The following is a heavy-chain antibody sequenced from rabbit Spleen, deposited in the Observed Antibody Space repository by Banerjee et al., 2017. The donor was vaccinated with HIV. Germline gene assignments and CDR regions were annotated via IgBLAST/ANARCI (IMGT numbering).Heavy chain of an antibody. D-gene: IGHD7-1*01. CDR3: ARGEYFTVGFSSDGIYLDL. CDR1: GFDFSSNA. V-gene: IGHV1S47*01. J-gene: IGHJ4*01. Sequence: EESGGGLVQPEGSLTLTCTASGFDFSSNAICWVRQAPGKRPEWIACIYNGDDTTYYASWAKGRFTISKTSSTTVTLQMTSLTAADTATYFCARGEYFTVGFSSDGIYLDLWGPGTLVTVS. CDR2: IYNGDDTT.